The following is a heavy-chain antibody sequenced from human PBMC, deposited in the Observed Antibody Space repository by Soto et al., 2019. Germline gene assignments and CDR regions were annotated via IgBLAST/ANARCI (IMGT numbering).Heavy chain of an antibody. D-gene: IGHD3-10*01. CDR2: IQYNGYS. J-gene: IGHJ6*02. CDR1: GGSITNYY. CDR3: ARHGFGSLHGLVDV. Sequence: QVQLQESGPGLVKPSETLSLTCTVSGGSITNYYCSWFRQPPGKGLEWIGYIQYNGYSAYNLSLKGRGTMSMETSKTQFSPMLESVTATDTAVYYCARHGFGSLHGLVDVWGQGTTVIVSS. V-gene: IGHV4-59*08.